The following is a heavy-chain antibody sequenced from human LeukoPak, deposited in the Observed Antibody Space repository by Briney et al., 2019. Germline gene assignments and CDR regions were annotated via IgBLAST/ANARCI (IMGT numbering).Heavy chain of an antibody. D-gene: IGHD4-17*01. V-gene: IGHV1-2*02. J-gene: IGHJ4*02. Sequence: ASVKVSCKASGYTFTGYYMHWVRQAPGQGLEWMGWINPNSGGTNYAQKFLGRVTMTRDTSISTAYMELSRLRSDDTAVYYCAREWGYGDYVLDYWGQGTLVTVSS. CDR2: INPNSGGT. CDR1: GYTFTGYY. CDR3: AREWGYGDYVLDY.